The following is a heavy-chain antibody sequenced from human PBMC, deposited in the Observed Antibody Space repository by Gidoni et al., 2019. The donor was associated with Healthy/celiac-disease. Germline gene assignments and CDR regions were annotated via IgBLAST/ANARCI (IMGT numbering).Heavy chain of an antibody. J-gene: IGHJ2*01. CDR3: ARGGSDGYKSYWYFDL. CDR2: IYWDDDK. V-gene: IGHV2-5*02. CDR1: GFSLSTSGVG. D-gene: IGHD5-12*01. Sequence: QITLKESGPTLVKPTQTLTLTCTFSGFSLSTSGVGVGWIRQPPGKALEWLALIYWDDDKRYSPSLKSRLTITKDTSKNQVVLTMTNMEPVDTATYYCARGGSDGYKSYWYFDLWGRGTLVTVSS.